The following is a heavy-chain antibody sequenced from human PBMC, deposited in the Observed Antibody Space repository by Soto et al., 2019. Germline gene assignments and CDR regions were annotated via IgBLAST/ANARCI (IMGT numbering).Heavy chain of an antibody. J-gene: IGHJ6*01. V-gene: IGHV3-30*18. CDR2: ISFDGSKK. Sequence: QVQLVESGGGVVQPGRSLRLSCAASGITFSSYGMHWVRQAPGKGLEWVAVISFDGSKKYYADSVKGRFTISRDNSKNTLYLQMNSLRAEDTAVYYCAKGRDSSYYYGTDVW. CDR1: GITFSSYG. D-gene: IGHD3-22*01. CDR3: AKGRDSSYYYGTDV.